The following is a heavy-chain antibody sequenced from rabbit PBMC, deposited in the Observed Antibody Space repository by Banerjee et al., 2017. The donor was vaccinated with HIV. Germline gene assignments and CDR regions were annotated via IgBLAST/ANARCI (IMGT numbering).Heavy chain of an antibody. CDR1: GIDFSSYW. J-gene: IGHJ4*01. V-gene: IGHV1S40*01. Sequence: QSLEESGGDLVKPGASLTLTCKASGIDFSSYWMCWVRQAPGKGLEWIGCIATGSSGSTCYASWAKGRFTISKTSSTTVTLQMTSLTAADTATYFCAGEREYAFNLWGPGTLVTVS. CDR2: IATGSSGST. CDR3: AGEREYAFNL.